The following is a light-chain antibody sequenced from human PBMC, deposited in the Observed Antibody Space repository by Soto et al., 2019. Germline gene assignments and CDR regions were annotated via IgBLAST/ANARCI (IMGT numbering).Light chain of an antibody. V-gene: IGKV3-15*01. Sequence: EIVMTQSPVTLSVSPGERATLSCRASQSVSSNFAWYQHKPRQATRLLIYGASTRATVVPARFSGSGSGKEFPLTISSLQAEDFAVYNRQHYSNWPPWTFGQGTTVEIK. CDR3: QHYSNWPPWT. J-gene: IGKJ1*01. CDR1: QSVSSN. CDR2: GAS.